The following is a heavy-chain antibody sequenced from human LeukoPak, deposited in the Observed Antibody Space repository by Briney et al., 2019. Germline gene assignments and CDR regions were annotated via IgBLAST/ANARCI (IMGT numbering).Heavy chain of an antibody. Sequence: GGSLRLSCAASGFTFNGYWMSWVRQAPGKGLEWVANIKEDGSAQYYVGSVKGRFTISRDNAKNSLNLQMNSLRAEDTAVYYCATSSNAPGNHWGQGTLVTVSS. V-gene: IGHV3-7*01. D-gene: IGHD2-2*01. CDR1: GFTFNGYW. J-gene: IGHJ5*02. CDR3: ATSSNAPGNH. CDR2: IKEDGSAQ.